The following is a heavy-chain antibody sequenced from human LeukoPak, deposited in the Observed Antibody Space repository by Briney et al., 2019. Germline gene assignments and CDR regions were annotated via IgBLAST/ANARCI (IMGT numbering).Heavy chain of an antibody. CDR2: ITWNGNTA. V-gene: IGHV3-20*04. CDR1: GFTFDDYG. J-gene: IGHJ4*02. D-gene: IGHD3-16*01. CDR3: ARGGSFNNY. Sequence: GGSLRLSCAASGFTFDDYGMSWVRQAPGKGLEWVSGITWNGNTAGYADSVKGRFTISRDNAKNSLYLQMNSLRAEDTAFYYCARGGSFNNYWGQGTLVTVSA.